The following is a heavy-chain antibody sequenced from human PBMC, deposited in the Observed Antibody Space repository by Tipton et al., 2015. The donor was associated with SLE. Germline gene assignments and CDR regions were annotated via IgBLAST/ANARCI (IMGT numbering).Heavy chain of an antibody. CDR3: ARYCSGGSCYAYNWFDP. CDR1: GFTFSSYS. CDR2: ISSSSSYI. J-gene: IGHJ5*02. Sequence: SLRLSCAASGFTFSSYSMNWVCQAPGKGLEWVSSISSSSSYIYYADSVKGRFTVSRDNAKNSLYLQMNSLRAEDTAVYYCARYCSGGSCYAYNWFDPWGQGTLVTVSS. D-gene: IGHD2-15*01. V-gene: IGHV3-21*01.